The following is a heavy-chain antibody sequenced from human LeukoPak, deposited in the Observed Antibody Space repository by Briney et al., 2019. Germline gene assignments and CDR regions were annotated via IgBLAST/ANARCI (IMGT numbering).Heavy chain of an antibody. J-gene: IGHJ1*01. Sequence: GASVKVSCKASGYTFTGYYMHWVRQAPGQELEWMGWINPNSGGTNYAQKFQGRVTMTRDTSISTAYMELSRLRSDDTAVYYCARAGSIAAVGYFQHWGQGTLVTVSS. CDR2: INPNSGGT. CDR1: GYTFTGYY. V-gene: IGHV1-2*02. CDR3: ARAGSIAAVGYFQH. D-gene: IGHD6-25*01.